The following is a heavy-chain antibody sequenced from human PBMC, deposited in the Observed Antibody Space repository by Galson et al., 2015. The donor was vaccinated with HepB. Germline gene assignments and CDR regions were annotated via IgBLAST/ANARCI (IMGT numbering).Heavy chain of an antibody. D-gene: IGHD3-10*01. J-gene: IGHJ4*02. CDR2: ISSDGSNK. V-gene: IGHV3-30*04. Sequence: SLRLSCTASGFTFSIYAIHWVRQAPGKGLEWVALISSDGSNKYYADSVRGRFTISRDNSKNTLYLQVNSLRAEDTAVYYCARGLIRYYGSGSYYNPFDHWGQGTLVTVSS. CDR1: GFTFSIYA. CDR3: ARGLIRYYGSGSYYNPFDH.